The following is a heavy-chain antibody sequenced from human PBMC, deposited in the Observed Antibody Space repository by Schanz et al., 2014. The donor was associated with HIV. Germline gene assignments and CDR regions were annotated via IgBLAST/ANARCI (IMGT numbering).Heavy chain of an antibody. CDR1: GFTFSNYA. CDR2: ISESGGRT. V-gene: IGHV3-23*04. Sequence: VQLVESGGGVVQPRRSLRLSCAASGFTFSNYAMSWVRQAPGKGLEWVSSISESGGRTYYADSVNGRFTISRDNSKNTLYLQMTTLRTEDTAVYYCAKPEYDSSGNSQSHFDYWGQGTLVTVSS. CDR3: AKPEYDSSGNSQSHFDY. J-gene: IGHJ4*02. D-gene: IGHD3-22*01.